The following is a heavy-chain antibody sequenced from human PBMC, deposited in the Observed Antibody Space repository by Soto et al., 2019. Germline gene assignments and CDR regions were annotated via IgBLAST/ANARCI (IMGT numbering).Heavy chain of an antibody. Sequence: ASVKVSCKASGYTFTSYGISWVRQAPGQGLEWMGWISAYNGNTNYAQKLQGRVTMTTDTSTSTAYMELRSLRSDDTAVYYCARDPTYCGGDCYWGGFDPWGQGTLVTVSS. D-gene: IGHD2-21*02. CDR3: ARDPTYCGGDCYWGGFDP. CDR2: ISAYNGNT. CDR1: GYTFTSYG. V-gene: IGHV1-18*01. J-gene: IGHJ5*02.